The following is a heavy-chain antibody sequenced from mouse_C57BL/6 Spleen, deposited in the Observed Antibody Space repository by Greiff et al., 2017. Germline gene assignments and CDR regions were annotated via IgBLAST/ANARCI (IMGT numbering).Heavy chain of an antibody. Sequence: VQLQQSGAELVRPGASVTLSCKASGYTFTDYEMHWVKQTPVHGLEWIGAIDPETGGTAYNQKFKGKAILTADKSSSTAYMELRSLTSEDSAVYYCTRSGDYGNPYYLDYWGQGTTRTVSS. CDR2: IDPETGGT. CDR1: GYTFTDYE. V-gene: IGHV1-15*01. J-gene: IGHJ2*01. CDR3: TRSGDYGNPYYLDY. D-gene: IGHD2-1*01.